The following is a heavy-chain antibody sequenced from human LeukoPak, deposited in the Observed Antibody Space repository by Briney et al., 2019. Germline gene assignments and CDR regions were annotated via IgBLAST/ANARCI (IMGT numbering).Heavy chain of an antibody. CDR3: ARRSGSGHVDY. D-gene: IGHD3-10*01. J-gene: IGHJ4*02. Sequence: PGESLKISCKGSGYSFTSYWIGWVRQMPGKGLEWMGIIYPGDSDTRYSPSFEGLVTISADNSITTAYLQWSSLKASDTAIYYCARRSGSGHVDYWGQGTLVTVSS. V-gene: IGHV5-51*01. CDR1: GYSFTSYW. CDR2: IYPGDSDT.